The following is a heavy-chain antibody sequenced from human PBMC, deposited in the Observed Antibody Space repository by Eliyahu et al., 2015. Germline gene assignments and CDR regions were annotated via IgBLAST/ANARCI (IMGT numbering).Heavy chain of an antibody. CDR2: ISGDGGST. CDR1: GFTFDDYA. D-gene: IGHD2/OR15-2a*01. V-gene: IGHV3-43*02. CDR3: AKDIGNIPYY. Sequence: EVQLVESGGGVVQPGGSLXLSCAXXGFTFDDYAMXWVRQAPGKGLEWVSLISGDGGSTYYADSVKGRFTISRDNSKNSLYLQMNSLRTEDTALYYCAKDIGNIPYYWDQGTLVTVSS. J-gene: IGHJ4*02.